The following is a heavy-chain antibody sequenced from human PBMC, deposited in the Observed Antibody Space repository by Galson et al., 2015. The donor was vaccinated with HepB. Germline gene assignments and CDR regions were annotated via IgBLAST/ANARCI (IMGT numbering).Heavy chain of an antibody. V-gene: IGHV3-7*03. CDR3: LRETTAYEILTGLFDY. CDR1: GFTFSSYW. J-gene: IGHJ4*02. D-gene: IGHD3-9*01. Sequence: SLRLSCAASGFTFSSYWRSWVRQAPGKGLEWVANIKQDGSEKYYVDSVKGRFTISRGNAKNSLYLQMNSLRAEDTAVYFFLRETTAYEILTGLFDYWGQGTLVTVSS. CDR2: IKQDGSEK.